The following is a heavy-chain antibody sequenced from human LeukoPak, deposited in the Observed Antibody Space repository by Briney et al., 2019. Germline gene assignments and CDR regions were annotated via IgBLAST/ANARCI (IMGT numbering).Heavy chain of an antibody. D-gene: IGHD3-3*01. V-gene: IGHV1-24*01. CDR3: TTALTIFGVALDP. Sequence: ASVKVSCKTSGYTFTELSMQWVRQAPGKGLEWMGGFDPEEGETIYAQKFQGRATMTADTSADTAYMELSSLKTEDTAVYYCTTALTIFGVALDPWGQGTLVTVSS. J-gene: IGHJ5*02. CDR2: FDPEEGET. CDR1: GYTFTELS.